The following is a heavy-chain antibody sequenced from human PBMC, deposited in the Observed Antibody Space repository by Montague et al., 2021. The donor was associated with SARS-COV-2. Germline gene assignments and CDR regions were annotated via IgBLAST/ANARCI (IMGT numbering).Heavy chain of an antibody. V-gene: IGHV3-48*03. J-gene: IGHJ4*02. CDR3: ATNKYCTLHDCLHGRHYFDH. D-gene: IGHD2-8*01. CDR1: GFDFFNFD. CDR2: ISSSGATI. Sequence: PRLSCAASGFDFFNFDMAWVRQAPGRGLEWISDISSSGATILYADSLKGRSTISRDNIQKSLYLQMNSLRAEDTAVYYCATNKYCTLHDCLHGRHYFDHWGQGTLVTVSS.